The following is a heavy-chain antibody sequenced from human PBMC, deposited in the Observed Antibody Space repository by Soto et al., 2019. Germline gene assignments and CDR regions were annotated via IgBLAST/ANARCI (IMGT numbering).Heavy chain of an antibody. D-gene: IGHD6-13*01. V-gene: IGHV1-69*06. J-gene: IGHJ6*01. Sequence: SVNVSCKASGVTFSSYVIRWVLQAPGQGLEWMGGIIPIFGTANYAQKFQGRVTITADKSTSTAYMELSNLRSEDTAVYYCAREGSPYSSSWTSSQYYGMELWGQGTLVTVSS. CDR1: GVTFSSYV. CDR3: AREGSPYSSSWTSSQYYGMEL. CDR2: IIPIFGTA.